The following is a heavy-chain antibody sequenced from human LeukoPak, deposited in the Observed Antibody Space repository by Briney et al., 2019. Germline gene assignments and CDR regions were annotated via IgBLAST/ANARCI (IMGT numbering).Heavy chain of an antibody. V-gene: IGHV1-69*04. D-gene: IGHD2-2*01. J-gene: IGHJ6*02. CDR3: ARDARWDIVVVPAASPRNYYYYYGMDV. CDR2: IIPILGIA. CDR1: GGTFSSYA. Sequence: GSSVKVSCKASGGTFSSYAISWVRQAPGQGLEWMGRIIPILGIANYAQKFQGRVTIIADKSTSTAYMELSSLRSEDTAVYYCARDARWDIVVVPAASPRNYYYYYGMDVWGQGTTVTVSS.